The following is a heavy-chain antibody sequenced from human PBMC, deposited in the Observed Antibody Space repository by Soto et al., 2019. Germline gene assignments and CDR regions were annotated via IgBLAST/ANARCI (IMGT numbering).Heavy chain of an antibody. CDR1: GGSISSYY. V-gene: IGHV4-59*13. D-gene: IGHD3-3*01. CDR3: ARGYYDFWSGYRAYYYGMDV. CDR2: IYYSGST. J-gene: IGHJ6*02. Sequence: SETLSLTCTVSGGSISSYYWSWIRQPPGKVLEWIGYIYYSGSTNYNPSLKSRVTISVDTSKNQFSLKLSSVTAADTAVYYCARGYYDFWSGYRAYYYGMDVWGQGTTVNVSS.